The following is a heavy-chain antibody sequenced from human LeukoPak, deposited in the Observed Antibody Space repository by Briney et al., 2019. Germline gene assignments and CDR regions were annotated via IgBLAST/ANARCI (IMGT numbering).Heavy chain of an antibody. D-gene: IGHD1-26*01. J-gene: IGHJ4*02. Sequence: PGGSLRLSCAASGFTFSSYWMGWVRQAPGKRLEWVANMNIDGGEKYYADSAKGRFTISRDNARNSVYLQMNSLRVEDTAVYCCARDPVEWELLLDYWGQGTLVTVSS. CDR3: ARDPVEWELLLDY. CDR1: GFTFSSYW. CDR2: MNIDGGEK. V-gene: IGHV3-7*01.